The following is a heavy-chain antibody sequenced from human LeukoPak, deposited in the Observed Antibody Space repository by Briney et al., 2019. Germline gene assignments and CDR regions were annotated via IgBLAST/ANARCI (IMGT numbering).Heavy chain of an antibody. CDR2: ISSSGSTI. CDR3: ARSYGDYADYYYYMDV. V-gene: IGHV3-48*03. Sequence: GGSLRLSCAASGFTFSSYEMNWVRQAPGKGLEWVSYISSSGSTIYYADSVKGRFTISRDNAKNSLYLQMNSLRAEDTAVYYCARSYGDYADYYYYMDVWGKGTTVTVSS. CDR1: GFTFSSYE. J-gene: IGHJ6*03. D-gene: IGHD4-17*01.